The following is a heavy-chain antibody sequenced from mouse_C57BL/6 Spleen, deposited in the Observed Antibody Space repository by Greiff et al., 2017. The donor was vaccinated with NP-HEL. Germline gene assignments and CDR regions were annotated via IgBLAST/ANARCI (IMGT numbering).Heavy chain of an antibody. CDR2: ISNGGGST. CDR1: GFTFSDYY. V-gene: IGHV5-12*01. Sequence: EVKLMESGGGLVQPGGSLKLSCAASGFTFSDYYMYWVRQTPEKRLEWVAYISNGGGSTYYPDTVKGRFTISRDNAKNTLYLQMSRLKSEDTAMYYCAILITTGAMDYWGQGTSVTVSS. CDR3: AILITTGAMDY. J-gene: IGHJ4*01. D-gene: IGHD1-1*01.